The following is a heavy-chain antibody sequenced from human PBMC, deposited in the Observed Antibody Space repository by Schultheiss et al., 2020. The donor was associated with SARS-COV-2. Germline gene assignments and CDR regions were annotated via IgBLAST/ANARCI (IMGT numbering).Heavy chain of an antibody. V-gene: IGHV3-23*01. D-gene: IGHD6-13*01. CDR2: ISGSGGST. Sequence: GGSLRLSCAASGFTFSSYAMSWVRQAPGKGLEWVSAISGSGGSTYYADSVKGRFTISRDNTKNTLYLQMNSLRAEDTAVYYCAKDSMSSSSWEPWNWFDPWGQGTLVTVSS. CDR1: GFTFSSYA. CDR3: AKDSMSSSSWEPWNWFDP. J-gene: IGHJ5*02.